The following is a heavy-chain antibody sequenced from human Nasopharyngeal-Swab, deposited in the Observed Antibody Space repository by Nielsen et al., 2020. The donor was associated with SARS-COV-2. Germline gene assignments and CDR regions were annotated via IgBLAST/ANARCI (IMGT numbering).Heavy chain of an antibody. Sequence: SGPTLVKPTQTLTLTCTFSGFSLNTGGMCVSWIRQPPGKALEWLALIDWDDDKYYSTSLKTRLTISKDTSKNQVVLTMTNMDPVDTATYYCARNYDYVWGSYRTANYYFDYWGQGTLVTVSS. V-gene: IGHV2-70*01. CDR1: GFSLNTGGMC. CDR2: IDWDDDK. D-gene: IGHD3-16*02. J-gene: IGHJ4*02. CDR3: ARNYDYVWGSYRTANYYFDY.